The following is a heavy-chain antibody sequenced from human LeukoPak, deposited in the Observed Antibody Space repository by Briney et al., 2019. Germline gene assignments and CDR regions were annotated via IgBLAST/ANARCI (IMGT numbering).Heavy chain of an antibody. CDR1: GYTFTGYY. CDR3: ARVRGGFYSSGWEVGFDY. Sequence: ASVKVSCKASGYTFTGYYMHWVRQAPGQGLEWMGWINPNSGGTNYAQKFQGRVTMTRDTSISTAYMELCRLRSDDTAVYYCARVRGGFYSSGWEVGFDYWGQGTLVTVSS. D-gene: IGHD6-19*01. CDR2: INPNSGGT. V-gene: IGHV1-2*02. J-gene: IGHJ4*02.